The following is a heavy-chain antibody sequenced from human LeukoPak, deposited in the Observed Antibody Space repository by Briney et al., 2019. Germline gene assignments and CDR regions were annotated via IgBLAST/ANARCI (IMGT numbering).Heavy chain of an antibody. D-gene: IGHD6-6*01. Sequence: GGSLRLSCAASGFTFDSYAIHWVRQAPGKGLEWVAVISYDGSNKYYADSVKGRFTISRDNSKNTLYLQLNSLRAEDTAVYYCAKWKYSNSGIDDYWGQGTLVTVSS. J-gene: IGHJ4*02. CDR3: AKWKYSNSGIDDY. CDR2: ISYDGSNK. CDR1: GFTFDSYA. V-gene: IGHV3-30*04.